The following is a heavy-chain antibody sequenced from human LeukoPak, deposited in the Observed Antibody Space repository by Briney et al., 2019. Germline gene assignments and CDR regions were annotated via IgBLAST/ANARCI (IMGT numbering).Heavy chain of an antibody. CDR1: GGSISSYY. CDR3: ARRRHGGKFNWGFDY. CDR2: IYYSGST. Sequence: PSETLSLTCTVSGGSISSYYWSWIRQPPGKGLEWIGYIYYSGSTNYNPSLKSRVTISVDTSKNQFSLKLSSVTAADTAVYYCARRRHGGKFNWGFDYWGQGTLVTVSS. J-gene: IGHJ4*02. D-gene: IGHD4-23*01. V-gene: IGHV4-59*12.